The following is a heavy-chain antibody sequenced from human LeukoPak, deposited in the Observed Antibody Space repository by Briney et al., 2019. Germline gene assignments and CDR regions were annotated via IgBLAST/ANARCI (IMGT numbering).Heavy chain of an antibody. CDR3: ASMTSSGWSSNWFDP. Sequence: GASVKVSCKASGYTFTGYYMHWVRQAPGQGLEWMGRINPNSGGTNYAQKFQGRVTTTRDTSISTAYMELCRLRSDDTAVYYCASMTSSGWSSNWFDPWGQGTLVTVSS. CDR2: INPNSGGT. V-gene: IGHV1-2*06. D-gene: IGHD6-19*01. J-gene: IGHJ5*02. CDR1: GYTFTGYY.